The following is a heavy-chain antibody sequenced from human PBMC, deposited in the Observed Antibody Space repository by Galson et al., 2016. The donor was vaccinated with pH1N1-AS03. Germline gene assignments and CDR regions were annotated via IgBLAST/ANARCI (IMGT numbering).Heavy chain of an antibody. Sequence: QSGAEVKKPGESLRISCQGSGYTFTKSWITWVRQMPRKGLEWMGRIDPGDSYIDYSPSFYGHVTISVDTSINTAYLQWNNLKASDSAIYFCAKTTVSAFRGNWFDPWGQGTLVTVSS. CDR2: IDPGDSYI. CDR1: GYTFTKSW. V-gene: IGHV5-10-1*01. D-gene: IGHD5/OR15-5a*01. J-gene: IGHJ5*02. CDR3: AKTTVSAFRGNWFDP.